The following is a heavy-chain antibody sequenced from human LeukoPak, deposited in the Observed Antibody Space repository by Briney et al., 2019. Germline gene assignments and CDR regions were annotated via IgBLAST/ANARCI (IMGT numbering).Heavy chain of an antibody. V-gene: IGHV3-30-3*01. J-gene: IGHJ4*02. D-gene: IGHD3-10*01. CDR2: ISYDGSNK. CDR3: ARGTYYYGSGSYYKD. Sequence: GGSLRLSCAASGFTFSSYAMHWVRQAPGKGLEWVAVISYDGSNKYYADSVKGRFTISRDNSKNTLYLQMNSLRAEDTAVYYCARGTYYYGSGSYYKDWGQGTLVTVSS. CDR1: GFTFSSYA.